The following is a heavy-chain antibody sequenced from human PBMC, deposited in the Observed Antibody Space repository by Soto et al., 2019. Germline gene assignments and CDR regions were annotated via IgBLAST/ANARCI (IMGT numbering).Heavy chain of an antibody. D-gene: IGHD2-21*01. Sequence: QITLKESGPTMVKPTQTLTLTCTFSGFSLITSGVGVGWLRPPQGKALEWLALIYWDDDKRYSPSLRSRLTIAKATSNNQVVLTMTNMDPVDTATYYCSHSSHTISHVVDDYCGQGTMVTVS. CDR1: GFSLITSGVG. CDR3: SHSSHTISHVVDDY. V-gene: IGHV2-5*02. J-gene: IGHJ4*02. CDR2: IYWDDDK.